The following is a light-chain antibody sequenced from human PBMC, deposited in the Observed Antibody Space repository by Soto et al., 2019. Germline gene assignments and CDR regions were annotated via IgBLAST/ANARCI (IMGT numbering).Light chain of an antibody. V-gene: IGLV2-14*01. J-gene: IGLJ1*01. CDR3: TSYTSDSTYV. CDR2: GVS. CDR1: STDVGRYNY. Sequence: QSVLTPPASLSGSPGQSITISCTGTSTDVGRYNYVSWYQQHPGKAPKLMVYGVSNRPSWVSNRFSGSKSGITASLTISGLQAEDEADYYCTSYTSDSTYVFGTGTKVTIL.